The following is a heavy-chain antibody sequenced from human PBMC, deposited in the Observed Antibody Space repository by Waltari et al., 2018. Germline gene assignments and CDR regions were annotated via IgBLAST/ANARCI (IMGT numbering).Heavy chain of an antibody. CDR3: ASPRVGATTWGAFDI. V-gene: IGHV4-39*01. Sequence: QLQLQESGPGLVKPSETLSLTCTVSGGSISSSSYYWGWIRQPPGKGLEWIGSIYYSGSTYYNPSLKSRVTISVDTSKNQFSLKLSSVTAADTAVYYCASPRVGATTWGAFDIWGQGTMVTVSS. CDR1: GGSISSSSYY. D-gene: IGHD1-26*01. J-gene: IGHJ3*02. CDR2: IYYSGST.